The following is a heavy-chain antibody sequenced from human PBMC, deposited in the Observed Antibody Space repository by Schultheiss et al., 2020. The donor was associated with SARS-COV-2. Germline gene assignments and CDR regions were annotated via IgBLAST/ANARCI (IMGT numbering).Heavy chain of an antibody. Sequence: GGSLRLSCAASGFTFVHFGMHWVRQAPGKGLEWVAVVSHDGSDTHYATSAQGRFTISRDNSKNTLYLQMNNLRAGDTAVYYCAREAHSSNWNDWYFDLWGRGTLVTVS. V-gene: IGHV3-30*03. D-gene: IGHD1-20*01. CDR1: GFTFVHFG. CDR3: AREAHSSNWNDWYFDL. J-gene: IGHJ2*01. CDR2: VSHDGSDT.